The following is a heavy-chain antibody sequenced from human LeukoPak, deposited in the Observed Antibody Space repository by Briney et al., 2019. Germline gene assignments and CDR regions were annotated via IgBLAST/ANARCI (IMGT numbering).Heavy chain of an antibody. CDR1: GYSFTSYW. Sequence: ESLKISCKGSGYSFTSYWIGWVRQMPGKGLEWMGIIYPGDSDTRYSPSFQGQVTISADKSISTAYLQWSSLKASDTAMYYCARSLFGVLRYSDWAPDYWGQGTLVTVSS. D-gene: IGHD3-9*01. CDR3: ARSLFGVLRYSDWAPDY. V-gene: IGHV5-51*01. CDR2: IYPGDSDT. J-gene: IGHJ4*02.